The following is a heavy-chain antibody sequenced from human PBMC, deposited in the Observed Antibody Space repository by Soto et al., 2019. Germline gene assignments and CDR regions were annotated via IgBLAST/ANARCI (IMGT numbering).Heavy chain of an antibody. Sequence: PGGSLRLSCAASGFTFSSYCMHWVRQAPGKGLEWVAVISYDGSNKYYADSVKGRFTISRDNSKNTLYLQMNSLRAEDTAVYYCAKDHFGGGSGGLGGMDVWGQGTTVTVSS. CDR1: GFTFSSYC. CDR3: AKDHFGGGSGGLGGMDV. V-gene: IGHV3-30*18. D-gene: IGHD2-15*01. CDR2: ISYDGSNK. J-gene: IGHJ6*02.